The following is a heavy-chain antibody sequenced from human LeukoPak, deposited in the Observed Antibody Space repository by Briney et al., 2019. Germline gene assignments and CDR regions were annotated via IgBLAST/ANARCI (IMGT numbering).Heavy chain of an antibody. Sequence: PSETLSLTCTVSGGSISSHYWSWIRQSPGKGLEWIGYLYYSGSTKYNPSLKSRVTTSVDTSKNQFSLKLSSVTAADTAVYYCARGLYPDYYVSSGSSPPEHWGQGTLVTASS. CDR3: ARGLYPDYYVSSGSSPPEH. V-gene: IGHV4-59*11. CDR2: LYYSGST. J-gene: IGHJ1*01. D-gene: IGHD3-22*01. CDR1: GGSISSHY.